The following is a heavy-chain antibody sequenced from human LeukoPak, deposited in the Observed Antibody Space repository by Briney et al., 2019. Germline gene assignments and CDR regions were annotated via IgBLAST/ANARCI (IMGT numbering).Heavy chain of an antibody. J-gene: IGHJ4*02. CDR1: GYTFTGYY. Sequence: ASVKVSCKASGYTFTGYYMHWVRQAPGQGLEWMGWINPNSGGTNYAQKFQGRVTMTRDTSISTAYMELSRLRSDDTAVYYCAKSTIAALGTHPINYWGQGTLVTVSS. D-gene: IGHD6-6*01. V-gene: IGHV1-2*02. CDR3: AKSTIAALGTHPINY. CDR2: INPNSGGT.